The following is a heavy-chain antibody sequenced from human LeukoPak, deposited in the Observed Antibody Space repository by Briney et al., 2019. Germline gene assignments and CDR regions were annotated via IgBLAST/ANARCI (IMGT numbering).Heavy chain of an antibody. CDR3: ASSALKY. CDR2: INSDGGST. Sequence: GGSLGLSCVASEFTFSSHAMNWVRQAPGKGLVWVSRINSDGGSTSYADSVKGRFTISRDNAKNTLYLQMNSLRAEDTAVYYCASSALKYWGQGTLVTVSS. V-gene: IGHV3-74*01. CDR1: EFTFSSHA. J-gene: IGHJ4*02.